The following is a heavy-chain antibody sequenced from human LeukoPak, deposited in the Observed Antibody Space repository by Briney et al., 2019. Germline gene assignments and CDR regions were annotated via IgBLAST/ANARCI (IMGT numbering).Heavy chain of an antibody. D-gene: IGHD2-2*02. CDR1: GGSFSGYY. Sequence: SETLSLTCAVYGGSFSGYYWSWIRQPPGKGLGWIGEINHSGSTNYNPSLKSRVTISVDTSKNQFSLKLSSVTAADTAVYYCARGGYDIVVVPAAIRDVRLDYWGQGTLVTVSS. CDR2: INHSGST. CDR3: ARGGYDIVVVPAAIRDVRLDY. V-gene: IGHV4-34*01. J-gene: IGHJ4*02.